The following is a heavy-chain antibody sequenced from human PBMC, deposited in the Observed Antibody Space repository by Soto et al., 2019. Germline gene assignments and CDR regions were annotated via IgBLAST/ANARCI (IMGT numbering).Heavy chain of an antibody. Sequence: ASVKVSCKASGYTFTSYGISWVRQAPGQGLEWMGWISAYNGNTNYAQKLQGRVTMTTDTSTSTAYMELRSLRSDDTAVYYCARDWYYDSSGYYYVSFDYWGQGTLVTVS. CDR3: ARDWYYDSSGYYYVSFDY. CDR1: GYTFTSYG. D-gene: IGHD3-22*01. J-gene: IGHJ4*02. V-gene: IGHV1-18*01. CDR2: ISAYNGNT.